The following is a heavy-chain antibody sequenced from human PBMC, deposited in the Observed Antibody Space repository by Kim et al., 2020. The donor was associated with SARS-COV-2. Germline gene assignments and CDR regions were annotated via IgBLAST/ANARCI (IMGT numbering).Heavy chain of an antibody. D-gene: IGHD5-12*01. J-gene: IGHJ4*02. Sequence: GGSLRLSCAASGFTVSGNYMSWIRQAPGKGLEWVSLIFSGGSTYYADSVKGRFTISRDISRNTLYLQMNSLRAEDTAVYYCARGGMYIVTTVAYYFDNRSQGTMVTVAS. CDR2: IFSGGST. CDR1: GFTVSGNY. V-gene: IGHV3-66*01. CDR3: ARGGMYIVTTVAYYFDN.